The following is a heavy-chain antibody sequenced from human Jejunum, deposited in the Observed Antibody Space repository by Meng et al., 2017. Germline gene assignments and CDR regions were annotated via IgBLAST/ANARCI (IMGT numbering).Heavy chain of an antibody. Sequence: GSLRLSCTVSGGSISSYYWSWIRQPPGKGLEWIGYIYYSGSTNYNPSLKSRVTISVDTSKNQFSLKLSSVTAADTAVYYCARGHDYGDYWGQGTRVTVSS. J-gene: IGHJ4*02. CDR3: ARGHDYGDY. CDR1: GGSISSYY. CDR2: IYYSGST. V-gene: IGHV4-59*01.